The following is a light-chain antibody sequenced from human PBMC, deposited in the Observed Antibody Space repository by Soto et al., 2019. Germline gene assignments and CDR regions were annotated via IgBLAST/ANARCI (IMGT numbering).Light chain of an antibody. V-gene: IGKV1-5*01. Sequence: DIQMTQSPSTLSASVGDTVTITCRASESIDNWLAWYQQKPGKAPELLIFAASTLVRGVPSRFSGRGSGTEFTLTISSLQADDYATFYCQQYHTDWTFGQGTKVDIK. CDR2: AAS. CDR3: QQYHTDWT. CDR1: ESIDNW. J-gene: IGKJ1*01.